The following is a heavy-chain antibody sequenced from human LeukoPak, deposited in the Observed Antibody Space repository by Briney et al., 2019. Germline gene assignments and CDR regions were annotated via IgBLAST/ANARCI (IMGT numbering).Heavy chain of an antibody. CDR3: ARARSGPYGSGSLDAFDI. CDR2: IIPMFDTA. CDR1: GGTFSSYP. Sequence: SVKVSCKASGGTFSSYPISWVRQAPGQGLEWMGGIIPMFDTADFAQKLQGRVTITADTSTSTAYMQLSSLRSEDTAVYYCARARSGPYGSGSLDAFDIWGQGTMVTVSS. J-gene: IGHJ3*02. V-gene: IGHV1-69*06. D-gene: IGHD3-10*01.